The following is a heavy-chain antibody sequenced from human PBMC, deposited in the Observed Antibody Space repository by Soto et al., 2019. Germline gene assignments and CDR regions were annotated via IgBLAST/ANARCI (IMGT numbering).Heavy chain of an antibody. CDR2: ISGSGGST. CDR1: GFTFSSYA. D-gene: IGHD3-10*01. J-gene: IGHJ4*02. V-gene: IGHV3-23*01. Sequence: XGSLRLSCAASGFTFSSYAMSWVRQAPGKGLEWVSAISGSGGSTYYADSVKGRFTISRDNSKNTLYLQMNSLRAEDTAVYYCAKAGFGVPTGYWGQGTLVTVSS. CDR3: AKAGFGVPTGY.